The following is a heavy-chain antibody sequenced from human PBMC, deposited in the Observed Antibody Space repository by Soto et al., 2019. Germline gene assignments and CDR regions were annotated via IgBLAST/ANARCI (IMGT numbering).Heavy chain of an antibody. J-gene: IGHJ4*01. CDR3: ALSTIGMMSGYDY. V-gene: IGHV1-46*01. CDR1: GYTFTNYY. D-gene: IGHD1-1*01. Sequence: ASVKVSCKASGYTFTNYYMHWVRQAPGQGLEWMGMINPRGESTSYAQKFRGRVTVTRDTSTTTVYMELTRLRSEDTAVYYCALSTIGMMSGYDYWGHGTLVTVSS. CDR2: INPRGEST.